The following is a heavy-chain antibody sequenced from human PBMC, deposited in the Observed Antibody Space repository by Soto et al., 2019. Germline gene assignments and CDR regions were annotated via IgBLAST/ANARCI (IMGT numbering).Heavy chain of an antibody. Sequence: QVQLQEPGPGLVKPSETLSLTCTVSGGSISSYYWSWIRQPPGKGLEWIGYIYYSGSTNYNPSLKSRVTISVDTSKNQFSLKLSSVTAADTAVYYCARLIGTTDAFDIWGQGTMVTVSS. J-gene: IGHJ3*02. V-gene: IGHV4-59*08. CDR2: IYYSGST. CDR3: ARLIGTTDAFDI. D-gene: IGHD1-26*01. CDR1: GGSISSYY.